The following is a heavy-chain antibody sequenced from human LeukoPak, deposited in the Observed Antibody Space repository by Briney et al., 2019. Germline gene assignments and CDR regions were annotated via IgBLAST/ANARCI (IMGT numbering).Heavy chain of an antibody. CDR1: GGSFSDYY. J-gene: IGHJ5*02. V-gene: IGHV4-34*01. Sequence: SETLSLTCAVYGGSFSDYYWSWIRQSPGKGLEWIGESNHSGITNYNPSLKSRVTISVDTSKNQFSLKLNSVTAADTAVYYCASCSSTSWYAGDWFDPWGQGTLVTVSS. CDR3: ASCSSTSWYAGDWFDP. CDR2: SNHSGIT. D-gene: IGHD2-2*01.